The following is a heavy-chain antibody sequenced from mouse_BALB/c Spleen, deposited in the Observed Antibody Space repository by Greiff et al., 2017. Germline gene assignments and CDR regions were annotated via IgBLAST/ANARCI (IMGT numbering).Heavy chain of an antibody. CDR1: GFAFSSYD. CDR2: ISSGGGST. V-gene: IGHV5-12-1*01. Sequence: EVKLQESGGGLVKPGGSLKLSCAASGFAFSSYDMSWVRQTPEKRLEWVAYISSGGGSTYYPDTVKGRFTISRDNAKNTLYLQMSSLKSEDTAMYYCARYYYYAMDCWGQGTSVTVSS. CDR3: ARYYYYAMDC. J-gene: IGHJ4*01.